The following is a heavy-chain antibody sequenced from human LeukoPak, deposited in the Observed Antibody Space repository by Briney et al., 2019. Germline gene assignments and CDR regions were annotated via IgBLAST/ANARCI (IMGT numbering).Heavy chain of an antibody. J-gene: IGHJ4*02. CDR1: GFTFSSYS. Sequence: PGGSLRLSCAASGFTFSSYSMNWVRQAPGKGLEWVSYISSSGSTIYYAGSVKGRFTISRDNAKNSLYLQMNSLRAEDTAVYYCARDGVGADGIDYWGQGTLVTVSS. CDR2: ISSSGSTI. D-gene: IGHD1-26*01. CDR3: ARDGVGADGIDY. V-gene: IGHV3-48*04.